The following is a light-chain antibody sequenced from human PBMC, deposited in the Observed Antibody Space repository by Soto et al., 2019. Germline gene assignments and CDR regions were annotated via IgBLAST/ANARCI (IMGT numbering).Light chain of an antibody. CDR1: SGHSSYI. CDR2: LEGSGSY. V-gene: IGLV4-60*02. Sequence: QLVLTQSSSASASLGSSVKLTCTLNSGHSSYIIAWHQQQPGKAPRYLMKLEGSGSYNKGSGVPDRFSGSSSGADRYLTISNLQFEDEADYYCETWHSNTRVFGGGTKLTVL. J-gene: IGLJ3*02. CDR3: ETWHSNTRV.